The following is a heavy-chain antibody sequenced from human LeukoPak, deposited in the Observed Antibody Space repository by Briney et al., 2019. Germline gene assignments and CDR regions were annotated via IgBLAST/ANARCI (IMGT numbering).Heavy chain of an antibody. CDR2: INPSGGST. CDR1: GYTFISYY. J-gene: IGHJ3*02. V-gene: IGHV1-46*01. CDR3: ARGRRYDYVWGSYRPRAFDI. Sequence: ASVKVSCKASGYTFISYYMHWVRQAPGQGLEWMGIINPSGGSTNYAQKFQGRVTMTRDTSTGTVYMELSSLTSEDTAVYYCARGRRYDYVWGSYRPRAFDIWGQGTMVTVSS. D-gene: IGHD3-16*02.